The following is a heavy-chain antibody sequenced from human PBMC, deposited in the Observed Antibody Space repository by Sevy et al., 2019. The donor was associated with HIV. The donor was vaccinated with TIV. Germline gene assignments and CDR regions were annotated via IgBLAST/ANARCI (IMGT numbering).Heavy chain of an antibody. V-gene: IGHV4-30-2*01. CDR3: ARDGGTMTTPGSFDI. J-gene: IGHJ3*02. CDR1: GVSISSGAYS. D-gene: IGHD4-17*01. Sequence: KQSQTLSLTCAVSGVSISSGAYSWNWIRQPPGKGLEWIGYIYHTGNTYYNPSLKSRITISLDRSKNQFSLRLSSVTAADTAVYFCARDGGTMTTPGSFDIWGQGTMVTVSS. CDR2: IYHTGNT.